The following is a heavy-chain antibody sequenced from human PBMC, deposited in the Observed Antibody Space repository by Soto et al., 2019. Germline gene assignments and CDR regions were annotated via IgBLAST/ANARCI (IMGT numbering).Heavy chain of an antibody. CDR3: AKGRGSGWAWYFDN. CDR1: VFTFKDSA. V-gene: IGHV3-23*01. CDR2: ISDTGAST. D-gene: IGHD6-19*01. J-gene: IGHJ4*02. Sequence: WWSLRLSCSASVFTFKDSAMNWCRQAPGKGLEWVASISDTGASTWYAESVRGRLSISRDNSKNTLYLQMNSLRGEDTAVYYCAKGRGSGWAWYFDNWGQGTLVTVSS.